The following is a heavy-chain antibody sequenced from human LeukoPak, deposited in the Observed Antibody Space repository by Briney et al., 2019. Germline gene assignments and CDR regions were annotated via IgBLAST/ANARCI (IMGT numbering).Heavy chain of an antibody. D-gene: IGHD3-10*01. CDR2: IIPMFGTA. Sequence: SVKVSCKASGGTFSSYALTWVRQAPGQGLEWMGGIIPMFGTANYAKKFPGRVTITADESTNTVYMELSSLRSEDTAVYYCARDDYYGSGSYYNNWGQGTLVTVSS. V-gene: IGHV1-69*01. CDR3: ARDDYYGSGSYYNN. CDR1: GGTFSSYA. J-gene: IGHJ4*02.